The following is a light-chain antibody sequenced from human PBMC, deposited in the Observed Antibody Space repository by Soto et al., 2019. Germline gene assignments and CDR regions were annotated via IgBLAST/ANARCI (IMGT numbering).Light chain of an antibody. CDR3: MQALQTAYT. J-gene: IGKJ2*01. Sequence: IVMTQSPLSLPVTPGEPASISCRSSQSLLHSNVYNYLDWYLQKPGQSPQLLIYLGSNRASGVPDRFSGSGSGTEFTLKISRVEAEDVGVYYCMQALQTAYTFGQGTKLEIK. CDR2: LGS. CDR1: QSLLHSNVYNY. V-gene: IGKV2-28*01.